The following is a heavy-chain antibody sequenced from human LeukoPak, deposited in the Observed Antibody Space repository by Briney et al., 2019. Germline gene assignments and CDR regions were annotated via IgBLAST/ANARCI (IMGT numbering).Heavy chain of an antibody. CDR2: IYYTGGT. D-gene: IGHD2-15*01. Sequence: SQTLSLTCTVSGGSISSGDYYWSWIRQPPGKGLEWIGYIYYTGGTYYNPSLKSRLTISVDTSKNQFSLNLSSVTAADTAVYYCARARIVVVVAASPNLFDTWGQGTLVTVSS. V-gene: IGHV4-30-4*01. J-gene: IGHJ5*02. CDR3: ARARIVVVVAASPNLFDT. CDR1: GGSISSGDYY.